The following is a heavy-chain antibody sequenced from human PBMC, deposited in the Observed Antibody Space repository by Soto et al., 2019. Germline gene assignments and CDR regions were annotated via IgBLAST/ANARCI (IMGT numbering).Heavy chain of an antibody. Sequence: GSXRLCCSASGFTFSKYGMNWVRQAPGKGLEWVSYIGSRSTTIHYADSVKGRFTISRDNAKDSLYLQMNSLRDEDTAVYYCARAALFGYDYWGQGTLVTVSS. V-gene: IGHV3-48*02. CDR2: IGSRSTTI. J-gene: IGHJ4*02. CDR1: GFTFSKYG. D-gene: IGHD3-10*02. CDR3: ARAALFGYDY.